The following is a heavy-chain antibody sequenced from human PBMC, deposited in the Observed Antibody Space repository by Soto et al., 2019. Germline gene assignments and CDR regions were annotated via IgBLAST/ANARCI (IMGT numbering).Heavy chain of an antibody. V-gene: IGHV1-46*01. J-gene: IGHJ4*02. CDR3: ARDKPFSAAY. D-gene: IGHD2-2*01. Sequence: QVQLVQSATEVKKPGASVKVSCPASGYTFLDFYIHWVRQAPGQGLEWMGFINPSGGGTTYAQQCQGRLTMTRDRSTSTVYMALMSLRSEDTAIYYCARDKPFSAAYWGQGTLFT. CDR2: INPSGGGT. CDR1: GYTFLDFY.